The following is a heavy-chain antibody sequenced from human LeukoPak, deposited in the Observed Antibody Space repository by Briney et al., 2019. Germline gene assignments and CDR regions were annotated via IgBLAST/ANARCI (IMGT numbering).Heavy chain of an antibody. V-gene: IGHV4-39*01. D-gene: IGHD3-3*01. Sequence: PSETLSLTCAVSGGSITSTTYYWGWIRQPPGKGLEWIGRIHSNGNTYYNPSLESRVTISVDTSKNQFSLKLSSVTAADSAVYYCARRHHDFWRPFDSWGQGTLVTVSS. CDR2: IHSNGNT. J-gene: IGHJ4*02. CDR3: ARRHHDFWRPFDS. CDR1: GGSITSTTYY.